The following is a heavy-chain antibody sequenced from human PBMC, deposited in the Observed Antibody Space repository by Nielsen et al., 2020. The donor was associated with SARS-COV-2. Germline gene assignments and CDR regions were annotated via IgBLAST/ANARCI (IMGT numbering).Heavy chain of an antibody. Sequence: SEPLPLPCTVSGGSISSSRYYWGWIRQPPGKGLEWIGSIYYSGSTYYKPSLKSRVTISVDTSKNQFSLKLSSVTAADTAVYYCARHLRSRRSSIAEGGMDVWGKGTTVTVSS. CDR2: IYYSGST. D-gene: IGHD6-6*01. V-gene: IGHV4-39*01. J-gene: IGHJ6*03. CDR3: ARHLRSRRSSIAEGGMDV. CDR1: GGSISSSRYY.